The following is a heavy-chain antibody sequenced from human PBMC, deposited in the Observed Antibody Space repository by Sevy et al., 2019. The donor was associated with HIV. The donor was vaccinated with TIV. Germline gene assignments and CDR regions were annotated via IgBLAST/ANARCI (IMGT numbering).Heavy chain of an antibody. CDR1: GFTFSTYN. CDR3: ARSWEQQLHDAFDI. CDR2: ITFSSNNI. V-gene: IGHV3-21*01. Sequence: GGSLRLSCAASGFTFSTYNMNWVRQAPGKGLEWVSSITFSSNNIYYADSVKGRFTISRDNAKNSLYLQMNSLRAEDTAVYYCARSWEQQLHDAFDIWGQGTMVTVSS. D-gene: IGHD6-13*01. J-gene: IGHJ3*02.